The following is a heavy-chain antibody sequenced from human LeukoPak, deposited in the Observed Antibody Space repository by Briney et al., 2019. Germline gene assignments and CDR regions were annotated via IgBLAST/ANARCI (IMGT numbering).Heavy chain of an antibody. V-gene: IGHV4-59*01. CDR3: ARGMRMVRGSFDY. J-gene: IGHJ4*02. CDR2: IYYSGST. CDR1: GVSISSYY. D-gene: IGHD3-10*01. Sequence: SETLSLTCTGSGVSISSYYWSWIRQPPGKGLEWIGYIYYSGSTNYNPSLRSRVTISVDTSKNQFSLKLSSVTAADTAVYYCARGMRMVRGSFDYWGQGTLVTVSS.